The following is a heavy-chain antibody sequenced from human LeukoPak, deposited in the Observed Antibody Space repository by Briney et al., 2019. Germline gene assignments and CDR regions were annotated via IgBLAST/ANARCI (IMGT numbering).Heavy chain of an antibody. CDR1: GYTFTGPY. D-gene: IGHD2-8*01. Sequence: GASVKVSCKASGYTFTGPYIHWMRQAPGQGLEWMGWINPISGGTKYAQKFQGRVTVTRDTSTNTAYMELSGLRADETAAYYCARVEYCTKGVCLNFDLWGQGTLVTVSS. V-gene: IGHV1-2*02. J-gene: IGHJ4*02. CDR3: ARVEYCTKGVCLNFDL. CDR2: INPISGGT.